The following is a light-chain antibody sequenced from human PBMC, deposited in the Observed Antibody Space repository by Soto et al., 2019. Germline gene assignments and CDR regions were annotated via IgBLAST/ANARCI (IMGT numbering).Light chain of an antibody. CDR2: GAS. CDR3: RQYGSSPSYT. V-gene: IGKV3-20*01. CDR1: QSVSSSSY. Sequence: EIVLTQSPCTLSLSPGERATLSCRASQSVSSSSYLAWYQQKPGQAPRLLIYGASSRATGITDRFSGSGSATDFTLTISRLEPEDFAVYYCRQYGSSPSYTFGQGTKLEIK. J-gene: IGKJ2*01.